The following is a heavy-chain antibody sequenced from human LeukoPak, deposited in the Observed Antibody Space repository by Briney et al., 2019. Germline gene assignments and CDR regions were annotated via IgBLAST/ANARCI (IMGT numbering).Heavy chain of an antibody. CDR2: IIPILDIA. CDR1: GGTFSSYA. V-gene: IGHV1-69*04. Sequence: SVKVSCKASGGTFSSYAISWVRQAPGQGLEWMGRIIPILDIANYAQKFQGRVTITADKSTSTAYMELSSLRSEDTAVYYCARRWGRYYYDFWSGPRPFDYWGQGTLVTVSS. D-gene: IGHD3-3*01. CDR3: ARRWGRYYYDFWSGPRPFDY. J-gene: IGHJ4*02.